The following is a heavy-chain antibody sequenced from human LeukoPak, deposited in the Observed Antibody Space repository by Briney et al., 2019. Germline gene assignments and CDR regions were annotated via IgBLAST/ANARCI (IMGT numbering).Heavy chain of an antibody. J-gene: IGHJ4*02. D-gene: IGHD3-10*01. Sequence: SETLSLTCTVSGGSISSYYWSWIRQPPGKGLEWIGYIYYSGSTNYNPSLKSRVTISVDTSKNQFSLKLSSVTAADTAVYYCARRKIDYYGSVFDYWGQGTLVTVSS. CDR3: ARRKIDYYGSVFDY. CDR1: GGSISSYY. CDR2: IYYSGST. V-gene: IGHV4-59*08.